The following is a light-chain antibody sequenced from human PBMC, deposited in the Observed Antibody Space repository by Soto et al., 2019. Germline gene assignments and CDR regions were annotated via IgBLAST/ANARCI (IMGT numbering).Light chain of an antibody. CDR2: VVD. J-gene: IGLJ1*01. Sequence: QSVLTQPHSVSGSPGQSVTISCTGISSDVGGYDYVSWYQQHPGKAPKLVIHVVDKRPSGVSDRFSGSKSGNTASLIISGLQAEDEADYYCSSFTGGSTSYVFGTGTKVTVL. CDR3: SSFTGGSTSYV. V-gene: IGLV2-11*01. CDR1: SSDVGGYDY.